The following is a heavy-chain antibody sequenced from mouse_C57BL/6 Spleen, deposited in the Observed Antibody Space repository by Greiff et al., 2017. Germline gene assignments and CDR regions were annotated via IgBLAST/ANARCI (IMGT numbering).Heavy chain of an antibody. CDR1: GYTFTSYW. D-gene: IGHD2-5*01. Sequence: VQLQQPGAELVRPGTSVKLSCKASGYTFTSYWMHWVKQRPGQGLEWIGVIDPSDSYTNYNQKFKGKATLTVDTSSSTAYMQLSSRTSEDSAVYYCARRSNLYAMDYWGQGTSVTVSS. J-gene: IGHJ4*01. CDR2: IDPSDSYT. V-gene: IGHV1-59*01. CDR3: ARRSNLYAMDY.